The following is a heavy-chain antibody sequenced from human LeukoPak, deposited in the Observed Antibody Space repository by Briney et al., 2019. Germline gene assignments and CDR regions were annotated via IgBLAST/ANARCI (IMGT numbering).Heavy chain of an antibody. D-gene: IGHD4-17*01. V-gene: IGHV3-49*04. Sequence: PGGSLRLSCTASGFTFGDYAMSWVRQAPGKGLEWVGFIRSKPYGGTAEYAATVKGRFTISREDSKSIAYLQMNSLKTEDTAVYYCTGSYGDYVFGCYWGRGTLVTVSS. CDR3: TGSYGDYVFGCY. CDR2: IRSKPYGGTA. CDR1: GFTFGDYA. J-gene: IGHJ4*02.